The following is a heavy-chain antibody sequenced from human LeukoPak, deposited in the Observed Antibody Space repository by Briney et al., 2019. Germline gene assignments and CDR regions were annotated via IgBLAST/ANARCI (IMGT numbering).Heavy chain of an antibody. CDR3: ARAPEVYDSTSYGGGWLDP. Sequence: PSQALSLTCAVSGGSISSGGYSWSWIRQPPGKGLEWIGYIYHSGSTYYNPSLKSRVTISVDRSKNQSSLKLSSVTAADTAVYYCARAPEVYDSTSYGGGWLDPWGQGIRVTVSS. J-gene: IGHJ5*02. CDR1: GGSISSGGYS. D-gene: IGHD3-22*01. V-gene: IGHV4-30-2*01. CDR2: IYHSGST.